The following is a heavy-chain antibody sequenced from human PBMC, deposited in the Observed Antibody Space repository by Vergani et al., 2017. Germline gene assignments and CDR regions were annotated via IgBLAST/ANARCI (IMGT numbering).Heavy chain of an antibody. Sequence: QVQLQESGPGLVKPSETLSLTCPVSGGSISSYYWSWIRQPAGKGLEWIGRIYTSGSTNYNPSLKSRVPMSVETSKNQFSLKLSSVTAADTAVYYCARDYCSSTSCFLDYWGQGTLVTVSS. CDR1: GGSISSYY. CDR3: ARDYCSSTSCFLDY. D-gene: IGHD2-2*01. V-gene: IGHV4-4*07. J-gene: IGHJ4*02. CDR2: IYTSGST.